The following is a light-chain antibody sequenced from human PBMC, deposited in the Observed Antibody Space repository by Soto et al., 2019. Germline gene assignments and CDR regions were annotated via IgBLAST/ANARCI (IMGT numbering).Light chain of an antibody. CDR2: GAS. Sequence: EIELTQSPGTLSLSPGEIATLSCRASQSVSSSYLAWYQQKPGQAPRILIYGASSRATGIPDRFSGSGSGTDFTLTISRLEPEDFAVYYCQQYGSSPVTLGQGTKVDIK. J-gene: IGKJ1*01. V-gene: IGKV3-20*01. CDR1: QSVSSSY. CDR3: QQYGSSPVT.